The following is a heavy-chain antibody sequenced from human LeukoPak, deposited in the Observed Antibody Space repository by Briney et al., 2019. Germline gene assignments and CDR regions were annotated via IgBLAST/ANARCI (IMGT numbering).Heavy chain of an antibody. CDR1: GFTFSSYG. D-gene: IGHD1-26*01. V-gene: IGHV3-30*03. Sequence: GGSLRLSCAASGFTFSSYGMHWVRQAPGKGLEWVAVISYDGSNKYYADSVKGRFTISRDNSKNTLYLQMNSLRAEDTAVYYCARDRIVGATGLSGTLDYWGQGTLVTVSS. CDR2: ISYDGSNK. CDR3: ARDRIVGATGLSGTLDY. J-gene: IGHJ4*02.